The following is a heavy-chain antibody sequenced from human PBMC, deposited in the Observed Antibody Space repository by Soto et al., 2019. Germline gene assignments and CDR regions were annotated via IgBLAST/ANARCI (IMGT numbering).Heavy chain of an antibody. CDR3: AKARDGALAGPTKFYGMDV. CDR1: GFTFSSYA. V-gene: IGHV3-23*01. CDR2: ISGSGDST. D-gene: IGHD2-15*01. Sequence: EVQLLESGGGLVQPGGSLRLSCAASGFTFSSYAMSWVRQAPGKGLEWVSVISGSGDSTYYADSVRGRFTISRDNSKNTLYLQMNSLRAEDTAVYYCAKARDGALAGPTKFYGMDVWGQGTTVTVSS. J-gene: IGHJ6*02.